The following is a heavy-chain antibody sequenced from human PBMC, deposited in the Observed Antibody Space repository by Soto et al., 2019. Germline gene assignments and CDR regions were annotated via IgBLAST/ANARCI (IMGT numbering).Heavy chain of an antibody. CDR2: IYSSGST. CDR3: ARFVRSCSGTTCYTRADV. CDR1: GGSVSSDTHY. D-gene: IGHD2-2*02. Sequence: SETLSLICTVSGGSVSSDTHYWSWIRQPPGKRLEWIGFIYSSGSTNYNPSLKSRVTMSVDTSKNQFSLKLRSVIVADTAVYHCARFVRSCSGTTCYTRADVWGQGTTVTVSS. V-gene: IGHV4-61*01. J-gene: IGHJ6*02.